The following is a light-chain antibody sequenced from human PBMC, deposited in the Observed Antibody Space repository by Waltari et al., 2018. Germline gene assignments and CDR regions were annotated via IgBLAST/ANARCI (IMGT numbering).Light chain of an antibody. CDR1: ARVSKF. V-gene: IGKV3-20*01. CDR3: QKYESLPAT. Sequence: ELALTQSPGTLSLSPGEGATLSCRASARVSKFLPWYQQKPGQAPRLLIYHASNTASGIPDRVSGSGFGTDVSLTISRLEPEDFAVYYCQKYESLPATCGQGTKVEIK. J-gene: IGKJ1*01. CDR2: HAS.